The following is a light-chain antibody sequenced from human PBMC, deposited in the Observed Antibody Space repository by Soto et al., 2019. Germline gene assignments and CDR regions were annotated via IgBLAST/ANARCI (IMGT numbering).Light chain of an antibody. Sequence: ETLLTQSPATLSVSPGERATLSCMASQSVHSNLAWYKQKLGQAPRVLSFGASTRATGIPARFRGSGSGTDFSLTINSLQSKDFEVYYCQEYNTWPWTFGQGTKVDIK. CDR1: QSVHSN. CDR2: GAS. V-gene: IGKV3-15*01. CDR3: QEYNTWPWT. J-gene: IGKJ1*01.